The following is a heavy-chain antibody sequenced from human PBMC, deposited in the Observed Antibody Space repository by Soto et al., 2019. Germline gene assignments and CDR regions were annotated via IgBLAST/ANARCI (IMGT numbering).Heavy chain of an antibody. Sequence: PGGSLRLSCAASGFSFNIFAMNWVRQAPGKGLEWVSGISGGGGSTYYADSVKGRFTISRDNSNNTLYLQMNSLRAEDTAVYYCAKDPTSYDSSAQFDSWGQGTLVTVSS. CDR1: GFSFNIFA. J-gene: IGHJ4*02. V-gene: IGHV3-23*01. CDR3: AKDPTSYDSSAQFDS. CDR2: ISGGGGST. D-gene: IGHD3-22*01.